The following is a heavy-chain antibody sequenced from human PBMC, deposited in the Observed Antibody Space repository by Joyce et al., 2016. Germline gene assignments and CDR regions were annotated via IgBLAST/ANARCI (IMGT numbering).Heavy chain of an antibody. CDR2: IYYSGST. CDR1: GRSISSGEYS. CDR3: ARGNDGNYEFRSFDP. V-gene: IGHV4-31*03. D-gene: IGHD1-7*01. J-gene: IGHJ5*02. Sequence: QVQLQESGPGLVKPSQTLSLTCTVSGRSISSGEYSWNWIRQHPGKGLEWIGYIYYSGSTYYNPSLKSRLTISLDTSKNHFSLKLTSVTAADTAVYYCARGNDGNYEFRSFDPWGQGTLVTVSS.